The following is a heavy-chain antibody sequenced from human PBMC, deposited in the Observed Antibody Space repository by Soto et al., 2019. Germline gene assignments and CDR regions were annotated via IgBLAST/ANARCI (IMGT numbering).Heavy chain of an antibody. Sequence: GGSLRLCCTASGFMVSDTYVNWVRQAPGKGLEWVSVISNRGDTHYADSVRGRFSLSRDISDNTLHLQMNNLRVEDTAVYYCARESRFCRGGSCSITGDAYDIWGQGTMVTVSS. CDR2: ISNRGDT. J-gene: IGHJ3*02. D-gene: IGHD2-15*01. V-gene: IGHV3-66*01. CDR1: GFMVSDTY. CDR3: ARESRFCRGGSCSITGDAYDI.